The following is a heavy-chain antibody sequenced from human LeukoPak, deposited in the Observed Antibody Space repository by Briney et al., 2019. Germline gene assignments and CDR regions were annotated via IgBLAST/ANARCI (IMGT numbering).Heavy chain of an antibody. CDR2: ISSSSSYI. D-gene: IGHD1-1*01. CDR1: GFTFSSYW. CDR3: ARDGNGDLYYYYGMDV. V-gene: IGHV3-21*01. J-gene: IGHJ6*02. Sequence: GGSLRLSCAASGFTFSSYWMSWVRQAPGKGLEWVSSISSSSSYIYYADSVKGRFTISRDNAKNSLYLQMNSLRAEDTAVYYCARDGNGDLYYYYGMDVWGQGTTVTVSS.